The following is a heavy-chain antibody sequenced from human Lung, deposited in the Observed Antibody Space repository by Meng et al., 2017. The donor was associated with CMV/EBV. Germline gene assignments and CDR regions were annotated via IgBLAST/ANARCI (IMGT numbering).Heavy chain of an antibody. CDR3: KEVDE. Sequence: RHMRPSCSGSAFSFRSSVMNLVRQAPGKGLEWVAAIPHDGDDKSYAASVKGRFTISRDNAKNTLYLHLNRLRVDDTALYYCKEVDEWGQGTLVTVSS. CDR2: IPHDGDDK. V-gene: IGHV3-30*03. J-gene: IGHJ4*02. CDR1: AFSFRSSV.